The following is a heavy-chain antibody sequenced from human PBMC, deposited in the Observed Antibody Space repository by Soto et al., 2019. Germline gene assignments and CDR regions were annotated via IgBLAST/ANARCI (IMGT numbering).Heavy chain of an antibody. D-gene: IGHD2-8*02. J-gene: IGHJ4*02. CDR1: GFIVSANY. CDR3: ARLAGGSARWFDY. V-gene: IGHV3-66*04. CDR2: IYSSGNT. Sequence: EVHLVESGGGLVLPGGSLRLSCAASGFIVSANYMNWVRQAPGKGLEWVSIIYSSGNTYYADSVKGRFTISRDSSKNTLYHQMNGLRADDTAVYYWARLAGGSARWFDYWGQGTLVTVSS.